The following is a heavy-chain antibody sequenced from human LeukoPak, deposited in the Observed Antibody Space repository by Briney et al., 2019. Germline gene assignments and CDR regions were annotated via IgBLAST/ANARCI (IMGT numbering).Heavy chain of an antibody. V-gene: IGHV1-18*01. CDR3: ARGRPSDY. CDR1: GYTFSDFG. Sequence: ASVTVSCETSGYTFSDFGMSWVRPAPGQGLEWMGWISAYNGDTNYAHNLQGRVTMTTDTSTSTAYMELRSLRSDDTAVYYCARGRPSDYWGQGTLVTVSS. CDR2: ISAYNGDT. J-gene: IGHJ4*02.